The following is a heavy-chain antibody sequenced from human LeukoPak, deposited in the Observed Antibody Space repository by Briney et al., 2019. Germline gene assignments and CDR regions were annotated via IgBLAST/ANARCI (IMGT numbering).Heavy chain of an antibody. Sequence: ASVKVSCKAPGYTFTSYGISWVRQAPGQGLEWMGWISAYNGNTNYAQKLQGRVTMTTDTSTSTAYMELRSLRSDDTAVYYCARAHHNSASNYDFWSGYYTGIFERDKAPYELDYWGQGTLVTVSS. CDR2: ISAYNGNT. J-gene: IGHJ4*02. CDR3: ARAHHNSASNYDFWSGYYTGIFERDKAPYELDY. CDR1: GYTFTSYG. D-gene: IGHD3-3*01. V-gene: IGHV1-18*01.